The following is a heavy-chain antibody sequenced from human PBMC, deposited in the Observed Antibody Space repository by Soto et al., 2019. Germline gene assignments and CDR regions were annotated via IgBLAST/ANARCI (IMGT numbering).Heavy chain of an antibody. Sequence: QVQLQQWGAGLLKTSETLSLNCAVTGGSLSGYYWSWIRQPPGKGLEWIGEVKDGGHTNYSPSLRGRVTISSDTSNNQFSLRLNSVTAADTGVYSCARGQEGVVATHWDQGSLVTVSS. D-gene: IGHD5-12*01. CDR3: ARGQEGVVATH. V-gene: IGHV4-34*01. CDR2: VKDGGHT. CDR1: GGSLSGYY. J-gene: IGHJ4*02.